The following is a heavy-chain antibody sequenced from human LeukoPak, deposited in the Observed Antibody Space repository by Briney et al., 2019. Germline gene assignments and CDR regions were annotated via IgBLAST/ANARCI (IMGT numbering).Heavy chain of an antibody. CDR1: GYTFTNYY. V-gene: IGHV1-18*04. Sequence: ASVKVSCKASGYTFTNYYIHWVRQAPGQGLEWMGWISAYNGNTNYAQKLQGRVTMTTDTSTSTAYMELRSLRSDDTAVYYCARVECSGGSCYLLEDYWGQGTLVTVSS. D-gene: IGHD2-15*01. CDR3: ARVECSGGSCYLLEDY. J-gene: IGHJ4*02. CDR2: ISAYNGNT.